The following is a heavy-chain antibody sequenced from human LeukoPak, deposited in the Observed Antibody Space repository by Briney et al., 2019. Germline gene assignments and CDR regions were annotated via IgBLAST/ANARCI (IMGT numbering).Heavy chain of an antibody. CDR3: ARSGPYHLPPRPIDY. V-gene: IGHV3-7*01. D-gene: IGHD2-2*01. CDR1: GFTFSSYW. J-gene: IGHJ4*02. CDR2: IKQDGGQE. Sequence: PGGSLRLSCGASGFTFSSYWMTWARQAPGKGLEWVANIKQDGGQEYHVDSVRGRFTISRDNAKNSLYLQMNSLKAEDTAVYYCARSGPYHLPPRPIDYWGQGTLVTVSS.